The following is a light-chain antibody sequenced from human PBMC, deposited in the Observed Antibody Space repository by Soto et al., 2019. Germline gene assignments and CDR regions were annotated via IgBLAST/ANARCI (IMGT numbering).Light chain of an antibody. CDR2: EGT. CDR1: SSDVGSYNL. CDR3: CSDAASSTYV. Sequence: QSALTQPASVSGSPGQSITISCTGTSSDVGSYNLVSRYQQHPGKAPMLMIYEGTKRPSGVSNRFSGSKSGNPASRTISGPQAEDQADYYRCSDAASSTYVFGTGTKLTVL. J-gene: IGLJ1*01. V-gene: IGLV2-23*01.